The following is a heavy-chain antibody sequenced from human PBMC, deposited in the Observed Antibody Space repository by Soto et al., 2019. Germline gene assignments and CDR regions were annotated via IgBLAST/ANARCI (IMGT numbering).Heavy chain of an antibody. Sequence: QLQLQESGPGLVKPSETLSLTCTVSGGSISSSSYYWGWIRQPPGKWLEWIGSIYDSGSTYYNPSLKSRVTISVDTSKNQFSLKVISVTAADTAVYYCASPTGGDRHDAFDIWGQGTMVTVSS. CDR1: GGSISSSSYY. CDR2: IYDSGST. V-gene: IGHV4-39*01. J-gene: IGHJ3*02. D-gene: IGHD6-25*01. CDR3: ASPTGGDRHDAFDI.